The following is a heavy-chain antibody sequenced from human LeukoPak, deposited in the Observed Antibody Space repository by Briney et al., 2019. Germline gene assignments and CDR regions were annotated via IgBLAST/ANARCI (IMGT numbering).Heavy chain of an antibody. CDR3: VRSSPYSSGLGDY. V-gene: IGHV4-59*01. Sequence: SETLSLTCTVSGGSISSYYWSWIRQPPGKGLEWIGYIYYSGSTNYNPSLKSRVTISVDTSKNQFSLKLSSVTAADTAVYYCVRSSPYSSGLGDYWGQGTLVTVSS. CDR2: IYYSGST. J-gene: IGHJ4*02. D-gene: IGHD6-19*01. CDR1: GGSISSYY.